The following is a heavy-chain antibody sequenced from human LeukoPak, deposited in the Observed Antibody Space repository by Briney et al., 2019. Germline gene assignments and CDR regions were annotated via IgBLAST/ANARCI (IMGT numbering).Heavy chain of an antibody. CDR1: GFTFSDYY. J-gene: IGHJ4*02. CDR2: ISSSGSTI. CDR3: AKDRCSSTSCPTLYYFDY. Sequence: GGSLRLSCAASGFTFSDYYMSWIRQAPGKGLKWVSYISSSGSTIYYADSVKGRFTISRDNAKNSLYLQMNSLRAEDTAVYYCAKDRCSSTSCPTLYYFDYWGQGTLVTVSS. D-gene: IGHD2-2*01. V-gene: IGHV3-11*04.